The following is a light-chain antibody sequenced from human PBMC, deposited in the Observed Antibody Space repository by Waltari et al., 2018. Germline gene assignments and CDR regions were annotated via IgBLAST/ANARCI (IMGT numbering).Light chain of an antibody. V-gene: IGLV2-23*02. J-gene: IGLJ2*01. Sequence: QSALTQPASVSGSPGPSIPISCTGTSRDIESYQLVSWYQQHPGEAPKVIIYEDTKRPSGVSGRFSASKSGNTASLTISGLQAEDEADYHCCSYVDSRTFVFGGGTRLTVL. CDR1: SRDIESYQL. CDR3: CSYVDSRTFV. CDR2: EDT.